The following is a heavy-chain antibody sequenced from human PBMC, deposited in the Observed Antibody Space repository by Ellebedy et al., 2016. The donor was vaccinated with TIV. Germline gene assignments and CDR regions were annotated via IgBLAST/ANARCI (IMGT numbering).Heavy chain of an antibody. CDR3: VRDLTNYGSSSY. CDR1: GYTFTGYY. D-gene: IGHD3-22*01. J-gene: IGHJ4*02. Sequence: ASVKVSCKASGYTFTGYYLHWVRQPPGQGLEWVGWINPNSGDTNYAQKLRGRVTVTGDTSISTAYMELSRLVSDDTAVYYCVRDLTNYGSSSYWGQGTPVTVSS. V-gene: IGHV1-2*02. CDR2: INPNSGDT.